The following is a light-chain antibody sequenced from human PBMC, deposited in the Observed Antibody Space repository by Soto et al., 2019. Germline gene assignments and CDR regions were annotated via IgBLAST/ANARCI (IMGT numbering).Light chain of an antibody. J-gene: IGKJ1*01. CDR3: QQYDIAPQT. V-gene: IGKV3-20*01. CDR2: RIS. CDR1: QSVGRNY. Sequence: EIVLTQSPGTLSLSPGERATLSCRASQSVGRNYLAWYQQKPGQAPRLLIHRISTRATGIPDRFSGSGSATDFTLTISRLEPEDFAVYYCQQYDIAPQTFGQGTRVEIK.